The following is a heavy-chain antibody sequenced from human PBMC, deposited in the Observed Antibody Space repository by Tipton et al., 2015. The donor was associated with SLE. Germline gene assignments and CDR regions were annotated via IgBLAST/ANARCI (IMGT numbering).Heavy chain of an antibody. D-gene: IGHD2/OR15-2a*01. J-gene: IGHJ6*02. Sequence: TLSLTCTVSGYSISSGYYWGWIRQPPGKGLEWIGSIYHSGSTYYNPSLKSRVTISVDTSKNQFSLKLSSVTAADMAVYYCARDRDFSHYYYYGMDVWGQGTTVTVSS. CDR3: ARDRDFSHYYYYGMDV. CDR2: IYHSGST. CDR1: GYSISSGYY. V-gene: IGHV4-38-2*02.